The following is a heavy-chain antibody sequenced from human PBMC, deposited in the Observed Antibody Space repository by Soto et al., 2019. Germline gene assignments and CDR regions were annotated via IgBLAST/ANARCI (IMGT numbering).Heavy chain of an antibody. CDR1: GFTFSKAW. V-gene: IGHV3-15*01. CDR2: IKSKTDGGTI. Sequence: EVQLVESGGGLVKPGGSLRLSCAASGFTFSKAWMTWVRQAPGKGLEWVGRIKSKTDGGTIDYAAPVKGRFTFSRDDSKNTVYLQMNSLKTEDTGVYYCTSVGRSAYDDWGQGTLVTVSS. D-gene: IGHD5-12*01. CDR3: TSVGRSAYDD. J-gene: IGHJ4*02.